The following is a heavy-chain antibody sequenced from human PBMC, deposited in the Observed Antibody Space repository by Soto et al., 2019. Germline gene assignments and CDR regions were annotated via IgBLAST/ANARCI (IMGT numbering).Heavy chain of an antibody. Sequence: SETLSLTCTVSGGSISSYYWSWIRQPPGKGLEWIGYIYYSGSTNYNPSLKSRVTISVDTSKNQFSLKLSSVTAADTAIYYCAHILSGSQFNYWGQGTLVTVSS. CDR3: AHILSGSQFNY. D-gene: IGHD3-9*01. CDR1: GGSISSYY. CDR2: IYYSGST. V-gene: IGHV4-59*08. J-gene: IGHJ4*02.